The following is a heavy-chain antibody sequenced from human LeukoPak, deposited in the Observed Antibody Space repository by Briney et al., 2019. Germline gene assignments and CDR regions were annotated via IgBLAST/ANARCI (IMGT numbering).Heavy chain of an antibody. Sequence: PSETLSLTYTVSGGSISSHTYYWGWIRQPPGKGLEWVGSLYYDGSTSYNPSLKSRVTMSVDTSKNQFSLKLSSVTAADTAVYYCARVGRRAVADYWGQGTLVTVSS. CDR3: ARVGRRAVADY. J-gene: IGHJ4*02. V-gene: IGHV4-39*07. D-gene: IGHD6-19*01. CDR2: LYYDGST. CDR1: GGSISSHTYY.